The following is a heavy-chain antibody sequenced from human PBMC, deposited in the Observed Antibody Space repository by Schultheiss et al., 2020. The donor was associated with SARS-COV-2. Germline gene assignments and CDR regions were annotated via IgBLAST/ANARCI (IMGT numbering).Heavy chain of an antibody. CDR3: ARDQPPRYYDSSGYSYTQGAFDI. J-gene: IGHJ3*02. CDR2: INPNSGDT. Sequence: ASVKVSCKVSGYTFTGYYMHWVRQAPGQGLEWMGWINPNSGDTDYAQKFQGRVTMTSDTPTSTAYMELGRLRSDDTAVYYCARDQPPRYYDSSGYSYTQGAFDIWGQGTMVTVSS. V-gene: IGHV1-2*02. CDR1: GYTFTGYY. D-gene: IGHD3-22*01.